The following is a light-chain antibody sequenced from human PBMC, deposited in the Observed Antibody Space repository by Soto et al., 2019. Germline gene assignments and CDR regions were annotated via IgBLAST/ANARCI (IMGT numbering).Light chain of an antibody. Sequence: IQMTQSRSTLSAFMGDRVTITYRASENINSWLAWYQQKPGKAPNLLIYKASTLISGVPSRFSGGGSGAEFTLTITNLQADDFAPYHCQQYGTFPWTFGQGTKVDIK. V-gene: IGKV1-5*03. J-gene: IGKJ1*01. CDR3: QQYGTFPWT. CDR1: ENINSW. CDR2: KAS.